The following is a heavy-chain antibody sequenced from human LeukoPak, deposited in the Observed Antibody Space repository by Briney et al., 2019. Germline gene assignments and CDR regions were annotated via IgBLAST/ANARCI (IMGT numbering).Heavy chain of an antibody. CDR3: ARTLYRNVDIVATISTGNFDY. V-gene: IGHV3-23*01. CDR1: GFTFSSYA. Sequence: GGSLRLSCAASGFTFSSYAMSWVRQALGKGLEWVSAISNSGGSTYYADSVKGRFTISRDNSKNTLYLQMNSLRAEDTAVYYCARTLYRNVDIVATISTGNFDYWGQGTLVTVSS. D-gene: IGHD5-12*01. J-gene: IGHJ4*02. CDR2: ISNSGGST.